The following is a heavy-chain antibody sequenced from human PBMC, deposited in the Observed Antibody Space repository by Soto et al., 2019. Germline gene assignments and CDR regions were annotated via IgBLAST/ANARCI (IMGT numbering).Heavy chain of an antibody. V-gene: IGHV4-4*02. J-gene: IGHJ4*02. CDR3: VKNGEYSLHY. CDR1: GGSLGRRDW. Sequence: LSLTCAVSGGSLGRRDWWSWVRQPPGKGLEWIGQIYLNGGSTYDPSLKTRVAISVDMSKNLLSLELRSVTTADTAVYYCVKNGEYSLHYWGQGALVTVSS. D-gene: IGHD4-17*01. CDR2: IYLNGGS.